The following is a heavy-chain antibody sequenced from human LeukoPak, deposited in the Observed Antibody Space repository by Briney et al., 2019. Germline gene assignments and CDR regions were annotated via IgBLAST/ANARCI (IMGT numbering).Heavy chain of an antibody. CDR3: AKDYRRLHYSGSPPFPMDY. V-gene: IGHV3-23*01. Sequence: QSGGSLRLSCAASGFTFSSYAMSWVRQAPGKGLEWVSAISGSGGSTYYADSVKGRFTISRDNSKNTLYLQMNSLRAEDTAVYYCAKDYRRLHYSGSPPFPMDYWGQGTLVTVSS. D-gene: IGHD1-26*01. J-gene: IGHJ4*02. CDR1: GFTFSSYA. CDR2: ISGSGGST.